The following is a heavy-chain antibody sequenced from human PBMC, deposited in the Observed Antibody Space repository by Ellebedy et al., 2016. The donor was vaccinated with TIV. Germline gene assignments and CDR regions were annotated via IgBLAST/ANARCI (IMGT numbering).Heavy chain of an antibody. J-gene: IGHJ4*02. D-gene: IGHD2-8*01. CDR3: ARHLWYTNSSPFDY. Sequence: AASVKVSCKASGYTFTSYGINWVRQAPGQGLEWMGWINTNTGNPTYAQGFTGRFVFSLDTSVSTAFLQISSLKAEDTAVYYCARHLWYTNSSPFDYWGQGTLVTVSS. CDR1: GYTFTSYG. V-gene: IGHV7-4-1*02. CDR2: INTNTGNP.